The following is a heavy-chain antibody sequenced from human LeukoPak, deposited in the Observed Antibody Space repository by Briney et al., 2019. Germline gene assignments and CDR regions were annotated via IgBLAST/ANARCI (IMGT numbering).Heavy chain of an antibody. D-gene: IGHD6-13*01. CDR2: ISSSSSYI. CDR3: ARDRGSSTGLDY. CDR1: GFTFSSYS. Sequence: GGSLRLSCAASGFTFSSYSMNWVRQAPGKGLEWVSSISSSSSYIYYADSVKGRFTISRDNAKNSLYLQMNSLRAEDTAVYYCARDRGSSTGLDYWGQGTLVTVSS. J-gene: IGHJ4*02. V-gene: IGHV3-21*01.